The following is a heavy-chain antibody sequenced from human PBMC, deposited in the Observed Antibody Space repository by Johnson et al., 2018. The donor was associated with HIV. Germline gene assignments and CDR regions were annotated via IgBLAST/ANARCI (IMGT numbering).Heavy chain of an antibody. CDR3: ARGSDPFGGVIVNGAFDI. CDR2: INWNGGST. D-gene: IGHD3-16*02. CDR1: GSTFDDYG. J-gene: IGHJ3*02. V-gene: IGHV3-20*04. Sequence: VQLVESGGGVVRPGGSLRLSCAASGSTFDDYGMSWVRQAPGKGLEWVSGINWNGGSTGYADSVKGRFTISGDNAKNSLYLQMNSLRAEDTALYYCARGSDPFGGVIVNGAFDIWGQGTMVTVSS.